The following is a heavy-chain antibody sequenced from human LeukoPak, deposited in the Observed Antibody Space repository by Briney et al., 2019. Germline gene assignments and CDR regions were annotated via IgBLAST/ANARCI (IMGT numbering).Heavy chain of an antibody. V-gene: IGHV4-34*01. CDR2: INHSGST. D-gene: IGHD4-17*01. Sequence: SETLSLTCAVYGGSFSGYYWSWIRQPPGKGLEWIGEINHSGSTNYNPSLKSRVTISVDTSKNQFSLKLSSVTAADTAVYYCARGRQWYGDYEYGPDLRTKNWFDPWGQGTLVTVSS. J-gene: IGHJ5*02. CDR1: GGSFSGYY. CDR3: ARGRQWYGDYEYGPDLRTKNWFDP.